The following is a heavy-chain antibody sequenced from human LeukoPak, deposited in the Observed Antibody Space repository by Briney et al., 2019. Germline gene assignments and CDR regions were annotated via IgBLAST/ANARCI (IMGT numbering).Heavy chain of an antibody. Sequence: SETLSLTCAVYGGSFSGYYWSWIRQPPGKGLEWIGEIDHSGGTNYNPSLKSRVTISVDTSKNQFSLKLSSVTAADTAVYYCAREMATTRRFDPWGQGTLVTVPS. CDR2: IDHSGGT. CDR3: AREMATTRRFDP. V-gene: IGHV4-34*01. D-gene: IGHD5-24*01. J-gene: IGHJ5*02. CDR1: GGSFSGYY.